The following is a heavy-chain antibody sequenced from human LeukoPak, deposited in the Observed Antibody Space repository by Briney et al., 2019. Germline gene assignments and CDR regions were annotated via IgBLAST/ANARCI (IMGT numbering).Heavy chain of an antibody. D-gene: IGHD3-22*01. CDR1: GYTFTSYD. CDR2: INPNSGGT. CDR3: ARVSNYYDSSALDY. J-gene: IGHJ4*02. Sequence: ASVKVSCKASGYTFTSYDINWVRQATGQGLEWMGWINPNSGGTNYAQKFQGRVTMTRDTSISTAYMELSRLRSDDTAVYYCARVSNYYDSSALDYWGQGTLVTVSS. V-gene: IGHV1-2*02.